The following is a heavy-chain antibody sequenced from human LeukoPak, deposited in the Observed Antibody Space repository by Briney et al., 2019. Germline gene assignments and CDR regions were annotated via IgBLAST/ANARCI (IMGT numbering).Heavy chain of an antibody. CDR2: MNPNSGNT. Sequence: ASVKVSCKASGYTFTSYDINWVRQATGQGLEWMGWMNPNSGNTGYAQKLQGRVTMTRNTSISTAYMELSSLRSEDTAVYYCARAQAGTYYDFWSGYKRNWYFDYWGQGTLVTVSS. J-gene: IGHJ4*02. CDR3: ARAQAGTYYDFWSGYKRNWYFDY. D-gene: IGHD3-3*01. V-gene: IGHV1-8*01. CDR1: GYTFTSYD.